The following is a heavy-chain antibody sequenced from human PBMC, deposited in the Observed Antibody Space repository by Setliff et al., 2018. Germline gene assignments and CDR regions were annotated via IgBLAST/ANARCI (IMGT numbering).Heavy chain of an antibody. CDR2: ISGSGDST. Sequence: PGGSLRLSCVASGFTFSRYAMSWVRQAPGKGLEWVSAISGSGDSTFYADSVKGRFTISRDNSKNTLSLQMNGLRAKDTASYYCARDPNGDYVGASDPWGQGILVTVSS. CDR3: ARDPNGDYVGASDP. CDR1: GFTFSRYA. J-gene: IGHJ5*02. V-gene: IGHV3-23*01. D-gene: IGHD4-17*01.